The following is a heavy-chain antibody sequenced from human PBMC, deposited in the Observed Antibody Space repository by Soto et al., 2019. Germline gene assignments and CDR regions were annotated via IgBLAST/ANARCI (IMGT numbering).Heavy chain of an antibody. D-gene: IGHD5-12*01. V-gene: IGHV3-23*01. Sequence: EVQVLESGGGLVQPGGSLRLSCAASGFSFGGYAMSWVRQAPGKGLEWVSSISGSGATTYYADSVRGRFTISRDNSDNTLYLQMNSLRAEDTAVYYCTKGSRVYTGYVFDYWGQGTLVTVSS. CDR2: ISGSGATT. CDR3: TKGSRVYTGYVFDY. CDR1: GFSFGGYA. J-gene: IGHJ4*02.